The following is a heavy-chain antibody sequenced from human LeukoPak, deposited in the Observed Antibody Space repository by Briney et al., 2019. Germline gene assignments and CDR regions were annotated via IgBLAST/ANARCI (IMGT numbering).Heavy chain of an antibody. J-gene: IGHJ3*01. CDR3: VRPDRIFGVPAAFDA. CDR1: GGSFSNYP. V-gene: IGHV1-69*13. Sequence: SVKVSCKASGGSFSNYPINWVRQAPGQGLEWLGGIIPKYSASNYAQAFQGRFTVTADESTNTVYMEMSGLRPDVTAVYYCVRPDRIFGVPAAFDAWGQGTLVAVSS. D-gene: IGHD3-3*02. CDR2: IIPKYSAS.